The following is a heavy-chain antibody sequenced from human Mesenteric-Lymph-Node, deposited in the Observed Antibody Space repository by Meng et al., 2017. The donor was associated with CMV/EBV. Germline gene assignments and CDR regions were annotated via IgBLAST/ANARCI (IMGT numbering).Heavy chain of an antibody. CDR1: GFTFDDYT. V-gene: IGHV3-43*01. CDR3: AKDLADPNCSSTSCYSLDY. Sequence: GESLKISCAASGFTFDDYTMHWVRQAPGKGLEWVSLISWDGGSTYYADSVKGRFTISRDNSKNSLYLQMNSLRTEDTALYYCAKDLADPNCSSTSCYSLDYWGQGTLVTVSS. J-gene: IGHJ4*02. CDR2: ISWDGGST. D-gene: IGHD2-2*02.